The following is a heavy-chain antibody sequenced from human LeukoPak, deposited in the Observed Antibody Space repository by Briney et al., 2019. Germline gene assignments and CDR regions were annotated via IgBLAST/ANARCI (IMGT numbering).Heavy chain of an antibody. J-gene: IGHJ4*02. CDR3: ARNLARDSGTPFDY. V-gene: IGHV1-69*06. CDR2: IIPIFGTA. Sequence: SVKVSCKASGGTFSSYAISWVRQAPGQGLEWMGGIIPIFGTANYAQKFRGRVTITADKSTSTAYMELSSLRSEDTAVYYCARNLARDSGTPFDYWGQGTLVTVSS. CDR1: GGTFSSYA. D-gene: IGHD2-21*02.